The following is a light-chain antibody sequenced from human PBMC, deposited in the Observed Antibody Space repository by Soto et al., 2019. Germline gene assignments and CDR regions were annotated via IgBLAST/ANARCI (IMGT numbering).Light chain of an antibody. CDR3: SSYTISSTYV. J-gene: IGLJ1*01. Sequence: QSVLTQPPSVSGSPGQSVAISCTGTSSDVGSYNRVSWYQQPPGTAPKLMIYDVNNRPSGVPDRFSGSKSGNTASLTISELQAEDEADYYCSSYTISSTYVFGTGTKVTVL. V-gene: IGLV2-18*02. CDR1: SSDVGSYNR. CDR2: DVN.